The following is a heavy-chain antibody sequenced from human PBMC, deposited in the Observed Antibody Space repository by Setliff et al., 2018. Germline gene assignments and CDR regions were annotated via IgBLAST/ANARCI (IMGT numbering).Heavy chain of an antibody. D-gene: IGHD3-22*01. CDR1: GYTLASHY. Sequence: ASVKVSCKASGYTLASHYMHWVRQAPGLGLEWMGTINPSSGRTSYAQKFQGRVTMTRDTSTSTVYMDMSSLRSEDTAVYYCARDVFPYHYEGAFDIWGQGTMVTVSS. CDR3: ARDVFPYHYEGAFDI. V-gene: IGHV1-46*01. J-gene: IGHJ3*02. CDR2: INPSSGRT.